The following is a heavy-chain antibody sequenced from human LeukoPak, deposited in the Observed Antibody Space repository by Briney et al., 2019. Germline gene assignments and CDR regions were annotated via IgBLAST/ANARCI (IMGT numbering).Heavy chain of an antibody. CDR3: AKDSDFWSGYYHHIDY. CDR1: GFTFSSYA. V-gene: IGHV3-23*01. D-gene: IGHD3-3*01. Sequence: GRSLRLSCAASGFTFSSYAMSWVRQAPGKGLEWVSAISGSGGSTYYADSVKGRFTISRDNSKNTLYLQMNSLRAEDTAVYYCAKDSDFWSGYYHHIDYWGQGTLVTVSS. J-gene: IGHJ4*02. CDR2: ISGSGGST.